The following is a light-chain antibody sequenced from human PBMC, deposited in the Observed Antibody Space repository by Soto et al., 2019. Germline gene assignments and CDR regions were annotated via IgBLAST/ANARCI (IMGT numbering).Light chain of an antibody. CDR1: SSDVGAYNY. CDR3: SSFASCNTWV. V-gene: IGLV2-8*01. CDR2: EVT. J-gene: IGLJ3*02. Sequence: QSALTQPPSASGSPGQSVTISCTGTSSDVGAYNYVSWYQQHAGKAPKLVIYEVTKRPSGVPDRFSGSKSANTAALTVSGLQAEDEADYYCSSFASCNTWVFGGGTKVTVL.